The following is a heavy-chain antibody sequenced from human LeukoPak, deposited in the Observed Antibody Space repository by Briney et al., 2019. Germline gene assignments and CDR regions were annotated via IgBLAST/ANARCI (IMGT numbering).Heavy chain of an antibody. V-gene: IGHV3-30*18. J-gene: IGHJ4*02. D-gene: IGHD5-18*01. CDR2: MSYDGFNK. CDR1: GFTFSSYA. CDR3: AKTKGYSYGYYFDY. Sequence: PARSLRLSCAASGFTFSSYAMHWVRQSLGKGLEWVAVMSYDGFNKYYADSVKGRFTISRDNSKNTLYLQMNSLRAEDTAVYYCAKTKGYSYGYYFDYWGQGTLVTVSS.